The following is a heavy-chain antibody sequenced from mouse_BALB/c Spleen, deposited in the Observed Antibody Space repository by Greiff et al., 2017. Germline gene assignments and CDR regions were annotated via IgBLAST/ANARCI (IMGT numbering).Heavy chain of an antibody. CDR2: ISNGGGST. J-gene: IGHJ1*01. CDR3: ARRGLYWYFDV. Sequence: EVKLVESGGGLVQPGGSLKLSCAASGFTFSSYTMSWVRQTPEKRLEWVAYISNGGGSTYYPDTVKGRFTISRDNAKNTLYLQMSSLKSEDTAMYYCARRGLYWYFDVWGAGTTVTVSS. D-gene: IGHD3-1*01. V-gene: IGHV5-12-2*01. CDR1: GFTFSSYT.